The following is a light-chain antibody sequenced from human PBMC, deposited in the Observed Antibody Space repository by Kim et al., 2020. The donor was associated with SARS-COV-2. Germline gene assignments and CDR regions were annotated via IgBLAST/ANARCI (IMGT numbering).Light chain of an antibody. CDR2: KAS. Sequence: DIQMTQSPSTLSASVRDRVTITCRASQNIHSWLAWYQQKPGKAPKILIYKASRLESGVTSRFSGSGSGTEFTLTISSLQPDDSATYYCQQYSTYPWTFGQGTKVDIK. CDR3: QQYSTYPWT. V-gene: IGKV1-5*03. CDR1: QNIHSW. J-gene: IGKJ1*01.